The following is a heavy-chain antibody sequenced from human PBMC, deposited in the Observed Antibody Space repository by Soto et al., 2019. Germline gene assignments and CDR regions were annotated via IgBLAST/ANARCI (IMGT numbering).Heavy chain of an antibody. CDR2: INANSGST. CDR3: AREILGNYYGMDV. D-gene: IGHD7-27*01. CDR1: GYTFTSYG. V-gene: IGHV1-18*01. J-gene: IGHJ6*02. Sequence: ASVKVSCKASGYTFTSYGISWVRQAPGQGLEWMGLINANSGSTSYAQKFQGRVTMTRDTSTSTVYMELSSLRSEDTAVYYCAREILGNYYGMDVWGQGTTVTVSS.